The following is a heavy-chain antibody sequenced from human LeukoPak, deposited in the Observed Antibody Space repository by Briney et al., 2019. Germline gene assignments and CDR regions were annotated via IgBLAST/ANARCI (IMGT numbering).Heavy chain of an antibody. V-gene: IGHV4-59*01. CDR3: ARGTMVDPFDY. J-gene: IGHJ4*02. CDR1: GGSISSYY. Sequence: PSETLSLTCTVSGGSISSYYWSWIRQPPGKGLEWIGNIYYSGSTNYNPSLKSRVTISVDTSKNQFSLKLSSVTAADTAVYYCARGTMVDPFDYWGQGTLVTVSS. CDR2: IYYSGST. D-gene: IGHD4/OR15-4a*01.